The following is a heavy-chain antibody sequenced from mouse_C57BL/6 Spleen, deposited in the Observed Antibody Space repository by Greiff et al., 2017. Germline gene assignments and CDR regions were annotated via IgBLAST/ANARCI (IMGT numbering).Heavy chain of an antibody. CDR1: GFTFSSYA. J-gene: IGHJ2*01. CDR2: ISDGGSYT. Sequence: EVHLVESGGGLVKPGGSLKLSCAASGFTFSSYAMSWVRQTPEKRLEWVATISDGGSYTYYPDNVKGRFTISRDNAKNNLYLQMSHLKSEDTAMYYCARDRGYDYDWGLHFDYWGQGTTLTVSS. V-gene: IGHV5-4*01. CDR3: ARDRGYDYDWGLHFDY. D-gene: IGHD2-4*01.